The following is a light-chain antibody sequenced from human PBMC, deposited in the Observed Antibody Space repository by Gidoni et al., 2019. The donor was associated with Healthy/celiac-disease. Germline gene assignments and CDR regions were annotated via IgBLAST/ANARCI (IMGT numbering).Light chain of an antibody. CDR3: QQYNSYPWT. CDR2: DAS. J-gene: IGKJ1*01. V-gene: IGKV1-5*01. CDR1: QSISSW. Sequence: DIQMTQSPSTLSASVGDRVPITCRASQSISSWLAWYQQKPGKAPKLLIYDASSLESGVPSRFSGSGSGTECTLTISSLQPDDFATYYCQQYNSYPWTFGQGTKVEIK.